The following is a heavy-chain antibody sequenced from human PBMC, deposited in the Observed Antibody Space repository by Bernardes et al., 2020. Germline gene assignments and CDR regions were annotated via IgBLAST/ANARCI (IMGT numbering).Heavy chain of an antibody. CDR3: ARPRGGYLLGAFDI. CDR2: IYYSGST. CDR1: GGSISSSSYY. D-gene: IGHD2-21*01. Sequence: SETLSLTCTVSGGSISSSSYYWGWIRQPPGKGLEWIGSIYYSGSTYYNPSLKSRVTISVDTSKNQFSLKLSSVTAADTAVYYCARPRGGYLLGAFDIWGQGTMVTVSS. V-gene: IGHV4-39*01. J-gene: IGHJ3*02.